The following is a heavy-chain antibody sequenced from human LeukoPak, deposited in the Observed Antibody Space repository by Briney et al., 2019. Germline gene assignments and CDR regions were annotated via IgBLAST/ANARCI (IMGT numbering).Heavy chain of an antibody. CDR3: ARAQTYYYDISGYYPI. CDR1: GGSISSYY. Sequence: SETLSLTCTVSGGSISSYYGSWIREPTGRGREWIGYMYFRGIPNYNPSLKSPVTMSVDTSKTQYSLKLSPVTATDTAVYYCARAQTYYYDISGYYPIWGQGTMVTVSS. CDR2: MYFRGIP. J-gene: IGHJ3*02. V-gene: IGHV4-59*13. D-gene: IGHD3-22*01.